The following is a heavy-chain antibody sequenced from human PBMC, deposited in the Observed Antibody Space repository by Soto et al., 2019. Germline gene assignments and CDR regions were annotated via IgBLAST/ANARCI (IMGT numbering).Heavy chain of an antibody. V-gene: IGHV4-34*01. CDR2: INQSGST. Sequence: QVQLQQWGAGLLKPSETLSLTCAVYGGSFSGYYWTWIRQPPGKGLEWIGEINQSGSTNYNPSLKSRVTISVDTSKNQFSLKLTSVTAADTAVYYCASEGSCYYFRFDYWVQGTLVTVSS. CDR1: GGSFSGYY. D-gene: IGHD3-10*01. CDR3: ASEGSCYYFRFDY. J-gene: IGHJ4*02.